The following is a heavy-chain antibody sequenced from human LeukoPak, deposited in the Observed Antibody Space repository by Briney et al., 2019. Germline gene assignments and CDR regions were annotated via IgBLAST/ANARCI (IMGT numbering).Heavy chain of an antibody. D-gene: IGHD3-10*01. CDR2: IKYDGSST. V-gene: IGHV3-74*01. J-gene: IGHJ6*02. Sequence: GDSLRLSCAASGFTLGGYWMHWLRQAPGKGLVWVSRIKYDGSSTTYADSVKGRFTISRDNAKNTLYLQMNSLRAEDTAVYYCAKDLQSPYYGSGSYYQASYYYYGMDVWGQGTTVTVSS. CDR1: GFTLGGYW. CDR3: AKDLQSPYYGSGSYYQASYYYYGMDV.